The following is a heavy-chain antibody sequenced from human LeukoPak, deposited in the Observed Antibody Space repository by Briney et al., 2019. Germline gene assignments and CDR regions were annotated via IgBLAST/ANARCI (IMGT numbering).Heavy chain of an antibody. CDR1: GSTFTSYD. J-gene: IGHJ6*02. CDR3: ARLGELGMVRPQNAYYYYYGMDV. D-gene: IGHD3-10*01. Sequence: VASVKVSCKASGSTFTSYDINWVRQATGQGLEWMGWMNPNSGNTGYAQKFQGRVTMTRNTSISTAYMELSSLRSEDTAVYYCARLGELGMVRPQNAYYYYYGMDVWGQGTTVTVSS. CDR2: MNPNSGNT. V-gene: IGHV1-8*01.